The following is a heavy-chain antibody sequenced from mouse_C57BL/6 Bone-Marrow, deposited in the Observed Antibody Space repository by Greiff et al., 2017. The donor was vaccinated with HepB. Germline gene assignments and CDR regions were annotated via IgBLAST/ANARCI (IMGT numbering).Heavy chain of an antibody. CDR3: ARNYGSSPYYYAMDY. CDR2: IYPGDGDT. D-gene: IGHD1-1*01. CDR1: GYAFSSSW. J-gene: IGHJ4*01. Sequence: QVQLKESGPELVKPGASVKISCKASGYAFSSSWMNWVKQRPGKGLEWIGRIYPGDGDTNYNGKFKGKATLTADKSSSTAYMQLSSLTSEDSAVYFCARNYGSSPYYYAMDYWGQGTSVTVSS. V-gene: IGHV1-82*01.